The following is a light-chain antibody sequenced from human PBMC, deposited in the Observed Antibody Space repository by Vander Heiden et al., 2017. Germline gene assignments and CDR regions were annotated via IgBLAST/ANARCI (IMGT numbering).Light chain of an antibody. V-gene: IGKV2-28*01. J-gene: IGKJ4*01. Sequence: DIVMTQSPLSLPVTPGEPASISCRSSQSLLHSNVYNYFDWYLQKPGQSPQLLIYLGSNRASGVPDRFSGSGSGTDFTLKISRVEAEDVGVYYCMQALQTPLTFGGGTKVEIK. CDR2: LGS. CDR3: MQALQTPLT. CDR1: QSLLHSNVYNY.